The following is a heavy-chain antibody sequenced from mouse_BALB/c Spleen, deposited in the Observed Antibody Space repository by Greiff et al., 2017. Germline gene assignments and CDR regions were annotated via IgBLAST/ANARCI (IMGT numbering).Heavy chain of an antibody. V-gene: IGHV5-12-1*01. CDR1: GFAFSSYD. CDR2: ISSGGGST. D-gene: IGHD2-3*01. CDR3: ARRGLLHYFDY. J-gene: IGHJ2*01. Sequence: EVKLMESGGGLVKPGGSLKLSCAASGFAFSSYDMSWVRQTPEKRLEWVAYISSGGGSTYYPDTVKGRFTISRDNAKNTLYLQMSSLKSEDTAMYYCARRGLLHYFDYWGQGTTLTVSS.